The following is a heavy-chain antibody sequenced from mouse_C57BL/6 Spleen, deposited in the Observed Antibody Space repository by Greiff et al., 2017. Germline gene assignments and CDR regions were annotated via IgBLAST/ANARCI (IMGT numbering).Heavy chain of an antibody. V-gene: IGHV1-69*01. D-gene: IGHD2-4*01. J-gene: IGHJ2*01. CDR1: GYTFTSYW. Sequence: VQLQQPGAELVMPGASVKLSCKASGYTFTSYWMHWVKQRPGQGLEWIGEIDPSDSYTNYNQKFKGKSTLTVDKSSSTAYMQLSSLTSEDSAVYYCARGPYDYVDYWGKGTTLTVSS. CDR2: IDPSDSYT. CDR3: ARGPYDYVDY.